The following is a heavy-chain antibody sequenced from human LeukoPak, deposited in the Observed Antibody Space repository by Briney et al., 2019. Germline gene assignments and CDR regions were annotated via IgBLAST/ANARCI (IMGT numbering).Heavy chain of an antibody. V-gene: IGHV3-33*01. D-gene: IGHD3-10*01. CDR1: GFTFSIYG. CDR3: ARASGPFDY. J-gene: IGHJ4*02. Sequence: GGTLRLSCAASGFTFSIYGMHWVRQAPGKGLEWVAVIWNDGSNKYYADSVKGRFTISRDNSKNTLYLQMNSLRAEDTAIYSCARASGPFDYWGQGTLVTVSS. CDR2: IWNDGSNK.